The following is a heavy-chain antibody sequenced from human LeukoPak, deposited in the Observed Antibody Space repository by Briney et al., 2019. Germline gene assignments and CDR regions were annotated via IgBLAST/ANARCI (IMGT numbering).Heavy chain of an antibody. J-gene: IGHJ4*02. CDR3: ARHGVSWSDFDY. D-gene: IGHD6-13*01. V-gene: IGHV4-59*08. Sequence: SETLPLTCTVSGGSISSYYWSWIRQPPGKGLEWIGYIYYSSGTKYNPSLKSRVTISVDTSKNQFSLKLSSVTAADTAVYYCARHGVSWSDFDYWGQGTLVTVSS. CDR2: IYYSSGT. CDR1: GGSISSYY.